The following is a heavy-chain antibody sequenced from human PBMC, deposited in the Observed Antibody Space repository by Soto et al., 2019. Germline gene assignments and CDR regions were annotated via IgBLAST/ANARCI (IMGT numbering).Heavy chain of an antibody. D-gene: IGHD5-18*01. CDR2: IIPIFGTA. CDR3: ASPTRGYSYGYFDY. V-gene: IGHV1-69*01. J-gene: IGHJ4*02. CDR1: GGTFSSYA. Sequence: QVQLVQSGAEVKKPGSSVKVSSKASGGTFSSYAISWVRQAPGQGLEWMGGIIPIFGTANYAQKFQGRVTITADESTSTAYMELSSLRSEDTAVYFCASPTRGYSYGYFDYWGQGTLVTVSS.